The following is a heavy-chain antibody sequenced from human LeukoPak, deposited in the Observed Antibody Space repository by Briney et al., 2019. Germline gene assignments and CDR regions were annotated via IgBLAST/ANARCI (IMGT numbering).Heavy chain of an antibody. D-gene: IGHD2-2*01. J-gene: IGHJ5*02. CDR1: GASISSGDYY. V-gene: IGHV4-30-4*08. Sequence: PSQTLSLTCTVSGASISSGDYYWSWIRQPPGKGLEWIVYINYSGSTFHYNPTLESRVTISVDTSKNQFSLRLTSVTAADTAVYYCASTNCSSASCYGANWLDPWGQGTLVTVSS. CDR3: ASTNCSSASCYGANWLDP. CDR2: INYSGST.